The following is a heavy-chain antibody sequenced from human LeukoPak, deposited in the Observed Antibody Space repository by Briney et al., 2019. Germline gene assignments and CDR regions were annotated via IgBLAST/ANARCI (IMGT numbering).Heavy chain of an antibody. V-gene: IGHV3-30*03. J-gene: IGHJ4*02. D-gene: IGHD2-8*01. CDR3: ARVYGGEIDY. CDR1: GFGLGSYN. CDR2: ISFYGNDK. Sequence: GGSLRLSCAASGFGLGSYNMYWVRQAPGKGLEWVTLISFYGNDKKYADSVKGRFTVSRDNSRNTVFLQMNSLRPEDTALYYCARVYGGEIDYWGQGTQVTVSS.